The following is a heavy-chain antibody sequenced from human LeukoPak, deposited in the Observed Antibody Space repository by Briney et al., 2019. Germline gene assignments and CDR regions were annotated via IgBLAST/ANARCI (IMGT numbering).Heavy chain of an antibody. CDR2: VNLQGST. CDR1: GGSISNTNW. J-gene: IGHJ3*02. V-gene: IGHV4-4*02. CDR3: ARGYSGHYYAFDI. D-gene: IGHD1-26*01. Sequence: SETLSLTCGGSGGSISNTNWWTWVRQPPGKGLEWIGEVNLQGSTNYNPSLKSRVAISVDKSENHISLKLTSVTAADTAVYYCARGYSGHYYAFDIWGQGTMVTVSS.